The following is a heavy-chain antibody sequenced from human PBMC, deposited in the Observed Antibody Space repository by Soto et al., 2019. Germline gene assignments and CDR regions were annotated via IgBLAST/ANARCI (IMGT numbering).Heavy chain of an antibody. Sequence: EVQLVESGGGLVQPGGSLRLSCAASGFTFSSYWMHWVRQAPGKGLVWVSRINSDGSSTSYADSVKGRFTISRDNAQNTLYLQMNSLRAEDTAVYYCARARAIAAAGISWFDPWGQGTLVTVSS. CDR2: INSDGSST. J-gene: IGHJ5*02. CDR3: ARARAIAAAGISWFDP. V-gene: IGHV3-74*01. CDR1: GFTFSSYW. D-gene: IGHD6-13*01.